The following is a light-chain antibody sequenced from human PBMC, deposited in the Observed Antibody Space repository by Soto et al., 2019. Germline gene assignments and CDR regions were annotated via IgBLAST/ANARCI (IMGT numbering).Light chain of an antibody. J-gene: IGKJ1*01. CDR1: QTISNY. CDR2: DAP. Sequence: TQSPATLSLSPGERVTLSCRASQTISNYLNWYQQKPGEAPKLLIYDAPALPRGVPSRFSGSGSGTKFTLTIASLQPDDFATYYCQQYETFSGTFGPGTKVDIK. V-gene: IGKV1-5*01. CDR3: QQYETFSGT.